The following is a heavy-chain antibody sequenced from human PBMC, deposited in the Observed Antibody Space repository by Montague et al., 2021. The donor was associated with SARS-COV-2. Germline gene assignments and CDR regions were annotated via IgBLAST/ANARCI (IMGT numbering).Heavy chain of an antibody. D-gene: IGHD1-26*01. CDR2: INSDGSST. J-gene: IGHJ6*02. V-gene: IGHV3-74*01. CDR1: GFTFSSYW. Sequence: SLRLSCAASGFTFSSYWMHWVRQVPGKGLVWVSCINSDGSSTNYADSVKGRFTISRDNAKNTLYLQMNSLRAEDTAVYYCTRGGIVGVTWGSGDYGMDVWGQGTTVTVSS. CDR3: TRGGIVGVTWGSGDYGMDV.